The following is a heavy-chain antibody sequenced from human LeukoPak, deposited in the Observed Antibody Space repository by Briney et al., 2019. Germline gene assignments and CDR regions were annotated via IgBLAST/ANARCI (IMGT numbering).Heavy chain of an antibody. CDR2: MNPNKGNT. Sequence: ASVNVSRKASAYTFTSYDINWVRQATAQGLEWMGWMNPNKGNTDYSQKFQGRVTITSNTSITKASMELRRLRPEDTDVYDYARGDTSLNYYYYMYVCGKGTT. CDR3: ARGDTSLNYYYYMYV. J-gene: IGHJ6*03. D-gene: IGHD3-3*01. V-gene: IGHV1-8*01. CDR1: AYTFTSYD.